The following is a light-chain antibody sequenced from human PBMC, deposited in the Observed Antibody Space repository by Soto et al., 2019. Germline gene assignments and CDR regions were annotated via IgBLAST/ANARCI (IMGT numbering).Light chain of an antibody. CDR1: SSDVGSYNL. J-gene: IGLJ2*01. Sequence: QSALTQPASGSGSPRQSITISCTGTSSDVGSYNLVSWYQQHPGKAPKLMIYEVSKRPSGVSNRFSGSKSGNTASLTISGLQAEDEADYYCCSYAGSSTPVVFGGGTKLTVL. CDR2: EVS. CDR3: CSYAGSSTPVV. V-gene: IGLV2-23*02.